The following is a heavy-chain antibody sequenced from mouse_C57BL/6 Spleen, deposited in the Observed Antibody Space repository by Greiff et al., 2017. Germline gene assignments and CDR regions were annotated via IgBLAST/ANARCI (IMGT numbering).Heavy chain of an antibody. CDR2: IDPSDSYT. J-gene: IGHJ2*01. V-gene: IGHV1-50*01. Sequence: QVQLQQPGAELVKPGASVKLSCKASGYTFPSYWMQWVKQRPGQGLEWIGEIDPSDSYTNYNQKFKGKATLTVDTSSSTASMQLSSLTSEDSAVYYCARDYPYWGQGTTLTVSS. CDR1: GYTFPSYW. CDR3: ARDYPY. D-gene: IGHD1-1*02.